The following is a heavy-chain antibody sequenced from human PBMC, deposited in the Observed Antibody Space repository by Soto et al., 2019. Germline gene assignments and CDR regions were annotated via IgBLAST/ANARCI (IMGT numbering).Heavy chain of an antibody. CDR2: ISTYHGNT. Sequence: GASVKVSCKASGYTFTSYGISWVRQAPGQGLEWVGWISTYHGNTNYAQKLQGRVTMTTDTSTSTAYMELRSLRSDDTAVYYCARVLHANYDILTGLDYWGQGTLVTVSS. CDR3: ARVLHANYDILTGLDY. D-gene: IGHD3-9*01. CDR1: GYTFTSYG. V-gene: IGHV1-18*01. J-gene: IGHJ4*02.